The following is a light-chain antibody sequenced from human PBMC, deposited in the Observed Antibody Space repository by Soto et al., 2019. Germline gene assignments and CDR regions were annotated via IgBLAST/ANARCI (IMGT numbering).Light chain of an antibody. Sequence: QSVMTQPPSVSAAPGPRVTISCSGSSSNIGVNSVSWYQQLPGTAPKLLIYDDDKRPSGIPDRFAGSKSGTSATLGITGFQTGDEADYYCGSWDSSLSAYVFGNGTKLTVL. CDR2: DDD. V-gene: IGLV1-51*01. CDR1: SSNIGVNS. J-gene: IGLJ1*01. CDR3: GSWDSSLSAYV.